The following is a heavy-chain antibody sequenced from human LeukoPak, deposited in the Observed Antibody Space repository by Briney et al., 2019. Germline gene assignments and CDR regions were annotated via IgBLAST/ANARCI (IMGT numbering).Heavy chain of an antibody. D-gene: IGHD2-2*01. CDR1: GFTFSSYW. CDR3: ASPAPEGYCSSTSCPGAFDI. CDR2: INSDGSST. V-gene: IGHV3-74*01. J-gene: IGHJ3*02. Sequence: PGGSLRPSCAASGFTFSSYWMHWVRQAPGKGLVWVSRINSDGSSTSYADSVKGRFTISRDNAKNTLYLQMNSLRAEDTAVYYCASPAPEGYCSSTSCPGAFDIWGQGTMVTVSS.